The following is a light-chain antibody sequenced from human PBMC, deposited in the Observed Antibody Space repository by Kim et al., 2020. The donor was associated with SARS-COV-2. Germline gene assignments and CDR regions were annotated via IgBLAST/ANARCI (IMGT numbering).Light chain of an antibody. CDR1: KLRDKY. J-gene: IGLJ3*02. CDR3: QAWDSSTAV. V-gene: IGLV3-1*01. CDR2: QHT. Sequence: SVSPGQTASITCSGSKLRDKYAYWYQKKTGQSPILVIYQHTKRPSGISQRFSGSSFGNTATLTISRAQTMDEADYYCQAWDSSTAVFGGGTQLTVL.